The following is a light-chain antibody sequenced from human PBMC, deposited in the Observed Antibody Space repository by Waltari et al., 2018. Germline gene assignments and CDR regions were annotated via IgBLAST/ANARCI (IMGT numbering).Light chain of an antibody. CDR2: WAS. CDR1: QNILYSSNSKNY. J-gene: IGKJ2*01. Sequence: DIVMTQSPDSLAVSLGERATINCKSSQNILYSSNSKNYLAWYQHKPGQPPKLLFYWASTRESGVPDRFSGSGSGTDFTLTISSLQAEDVAVYYCQQYYSIPYTFGQVTQLEIK. CDR3: QQYYSIPYT. V-gene: IGKV4-1*01.